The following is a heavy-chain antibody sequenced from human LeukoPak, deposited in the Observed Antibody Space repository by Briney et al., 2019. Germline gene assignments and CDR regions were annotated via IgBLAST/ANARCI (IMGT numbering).Heavy chain of an antibody. Sequence: GGSLRLSCAASGFTVSTNYMSWVRQTPGKGLEWVSVIYSGGSTYYADSVKGRFAISRDNSKNTLYLQMNSLRAEDTAVYYCAKVPHLVVNPSYFDYWGQGTLVTVSS. J-gene: IGHJ4*02. D-gene: IGHD3-22*01. CDR3: AKVPHLVVNPSYFDY. CDR1: GFTVSTNY. CDR2: IYSGGST. V-gene: IGHV3-53*01.